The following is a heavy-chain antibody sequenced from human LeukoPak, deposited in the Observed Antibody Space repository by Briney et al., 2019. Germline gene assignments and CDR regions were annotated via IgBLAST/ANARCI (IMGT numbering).Heavy chain of an antibody. CDR1: GGSISSYY. CDR2: IYYSGST. D-gene: IGHD3-3*01. CDR3: ARGTYYDFWSGYYDFDY. J-gene: IGHJ4*02. V-gene: IGHV4-59*01. Sequence: SVTLSLTCTVSGGSISSYYWSWIRQPPGKGLEWIGYIYYSGSTNYNPSLKSRVTISVDTSKNQFSLKLSSVTAADTAVYYCARGTYYDFWSGYYDFDYWGQGTLVTVSS.